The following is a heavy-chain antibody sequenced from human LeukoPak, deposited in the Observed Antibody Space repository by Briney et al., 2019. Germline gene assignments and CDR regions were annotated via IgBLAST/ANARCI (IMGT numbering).Heavy chain of an antibody. J-gene: IGHJ4*02. CDR3: ANSPRGGNY. Sequence: GGSLRLPCAASGFTFSNYAMSWVRQAPGEGLEWVSGISGSGGSTYYADSVKGRFTFSRDNSKNTLYLQMNSLRAEDTAVYYCANSPRGGNYWGQGTLVTVSS. CDR2: ISGSGGST. D-gene: IGHD3-16*01. V-gene: IGHV3-23*01. CDR1: GFTFSNYA.